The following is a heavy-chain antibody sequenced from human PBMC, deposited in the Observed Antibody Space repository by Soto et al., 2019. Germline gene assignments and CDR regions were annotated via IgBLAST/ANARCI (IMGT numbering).Heavy chain of an antibody. Sequence: SETLSLTCTFSGFSISSHYWILIRQPPGKGLEWIGYINYSGSTNYNPSLKSRVTISIDTSKNQFSLKLSSVTAADTAVYYCARGGWLRFDPWGQGTLVTVSS. CDR1: GFSISSHY. J-gene: IGHJ5*02. CDR3: ARGGWLRFDP. V-gene: IGHV4-59*11. D-gene: IGHD5-12*01. CDR2: INYSGST.